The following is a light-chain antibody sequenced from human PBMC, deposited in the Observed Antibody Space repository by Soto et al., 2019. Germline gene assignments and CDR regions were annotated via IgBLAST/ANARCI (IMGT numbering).Light chain of an antibody. J-gene: IGKJ1*01. CDR1: QSVSSN. CDR3: QQNNDWPWT. Sequence: EIVMTQSPGTLSVSPGGRATLSCRAGQSVSSNLAWYQQRPGQAPRLLIYGASTRATGIPARFSGSGSGTEFTLTISSLQSEDFAIYYCQQNNDWPWTSGQGTKVVIK. CDR2: GAS. V-gene: IGKV3-15*01.